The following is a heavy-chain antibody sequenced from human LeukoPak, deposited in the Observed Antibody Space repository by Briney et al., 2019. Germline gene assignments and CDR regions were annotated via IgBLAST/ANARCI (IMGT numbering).Heavy chain of an antibody. Sequence: KPSETLSLTCTVSGGSISSSSYSWGWIRQPPGKGLEWIGSIYYSGSTYYNPSLKSRVTISVDTSKNQFSLKLSSVTAADTAVYYCARGRTYRIAAAGATDYWGQGTLVTVSS. D-gene: IGHD6-13*01. CDR2: IYYSGST. CDR1: GGSISSSSYS. V-gene: IGHV4-39*07. CDR3: ARGRTYRIAAAGATDY. J-gene: IGHJ4*02.